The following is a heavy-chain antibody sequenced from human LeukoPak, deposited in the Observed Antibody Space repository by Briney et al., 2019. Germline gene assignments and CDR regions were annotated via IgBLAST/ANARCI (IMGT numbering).Heavy chain of an antibody. J-gene: IGHJ4*02. CDR1: GFTFRSYG. V-gene: IGHV3-30*18. D-gene: IGHD5-18*01. Sequence: GRSLRLSCAASGFTFRSYGMHWVRQAPGKGLEWVAVISYDGSDKYSADSVKGRFTISRDNSKNTLYLQMNSLRAEDTAVYYCAKNAHYQGYSYGGIDYWGQGTLVTVSS. CDR2: ISYDGSDK. CDR3: AKNAHYQGYSYGGIDY.